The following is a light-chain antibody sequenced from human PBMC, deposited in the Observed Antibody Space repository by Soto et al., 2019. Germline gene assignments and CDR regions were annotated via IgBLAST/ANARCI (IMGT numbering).Light chain of an antibody. CDR1: QSVSSN. CDR2: DVS. CDR3: QQYKNWPPIT. Sequence: VLTQSPGTLSLSPGERATLSCRASQSVSSNLSWYQQKPGQAPRLLIYDVSTRATGIPARFSGSGSGTEFTLTISSLQSEDFAVYYCQQYKNWPPITFGQGTRLEI. J-gene: IGKJ5*01. V-gene: IGKV3-15*01.